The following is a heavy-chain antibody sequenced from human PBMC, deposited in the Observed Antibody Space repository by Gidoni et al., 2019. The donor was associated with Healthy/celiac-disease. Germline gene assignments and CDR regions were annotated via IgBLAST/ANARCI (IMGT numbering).Heavy chain of an antibody. J-gene: IGHJ4*02. V-gene: IGHV5-51*01. CDR1: GYSVTSYW. Sequence: EVQLVQSGAEVKKPGESLKNSCKGSGYSVTSYWIGWVRQMPGKGLEWMGIICTGDSDTRYRPSFQGQVTISADKSLSTAYLPWSSLKASDTAMHYCASNHLDYGDSGAAWDYWGQGTLVTVSS. CDR2: ICTGDSDT. CDR3: ASNHLDYGDSGAAWDY. D-gene: IGHD4-17*01.